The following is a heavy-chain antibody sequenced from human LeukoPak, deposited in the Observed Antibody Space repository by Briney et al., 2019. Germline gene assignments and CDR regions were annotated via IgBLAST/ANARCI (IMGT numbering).Heavy chain of an antibody. V-gene: IGHV3-53*05. CDR1: DLPVSINY. J-gene: IGHJ4*02. Sequence: PGGSLRLSCAASDLPVSINYMTWVRQAPGKGLEWVSVIYSGGTTFYADSVKGRFTISRDNSKNTLYLQMNSLRAEDTAVYYCAKEWGTAMVWAYYFDYWGQGTLVTVSS. D-gene: IGHD5-18*01. CDR2: IYSGGTT. CDR3: AKEWGTAMVWAYYFDY.